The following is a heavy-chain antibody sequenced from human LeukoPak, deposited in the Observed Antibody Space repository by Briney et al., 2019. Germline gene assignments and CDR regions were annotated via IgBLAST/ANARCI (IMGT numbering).Heavy chain of an antibody. CDR1: GGSISSPISY. J-gene: IGHJ4*02. CDR2: VLHSGAT. CDR3: ARRIVGVIDAFDY. D-gene: IGHD1-26*01. V-gene: IGHV4-39*01. Sequence: PSGTLSLTCTVSGGSISSPISYWGWIRQPPGKGLEWIATVLHSGATFYSPSLEGRLTISIDTSTNQFSLKMTSMTAADMAVYYCARRIVGVIDAFDYWGQGALVTVSS.